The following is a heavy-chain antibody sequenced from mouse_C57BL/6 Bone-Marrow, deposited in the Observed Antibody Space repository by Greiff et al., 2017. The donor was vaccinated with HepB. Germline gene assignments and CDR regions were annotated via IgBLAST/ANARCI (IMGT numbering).Heavy chain of an antibody. CDR2: IDPEDGET. CDR3: TTYDYGSGLRHY. Sequence: VQLQQSGAELVRPGASVKLSCTASGFNIKDYYMHWVKQRPEQGLEWIGRIDPEDGETEYAPKFQGKATMTADTSSNTAYLQLSSLTSEDTAVYYCTTYDYGSGLRHYWGQGTTLTVSS. D-gene: IGHD1-1*01. J-gene: IGHJ2*01. V-gene: IGHV14-1*01. CDR1: GFNIKDYY.